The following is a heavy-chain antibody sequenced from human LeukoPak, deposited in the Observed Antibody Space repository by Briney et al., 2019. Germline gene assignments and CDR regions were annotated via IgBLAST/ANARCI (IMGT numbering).Heavy chain of an antibody. D-gene: IGHD3-9*01. V-gene: IGHV4-59*08. J-gene: IGHJ6*02. CDR2: IYYSGST. CDR3: ARAPAYDILTGPYYGMDV. Sequence: SETLSLTCTVSGDPISSYYWSWIRQPPGKGLEWIGYIYYSGSTNYNPSLKSRVTISVDTSKNQFSLKLSSVTAADTAVYYCARAPAYDILTGPYYGMDVWGQGTTVTVSS. CDR1: GDPISSYY.